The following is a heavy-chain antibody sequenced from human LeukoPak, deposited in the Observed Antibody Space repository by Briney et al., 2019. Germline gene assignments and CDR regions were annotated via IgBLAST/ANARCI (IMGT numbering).Heavy chain of an antibody. CDR3: ARGSIGSYSFDY. J-gene: IGHJ4*02. V-gene: IGHV3-21*01. Sequence: GGSLRLSCAASGFTFSSYSMNWVRQAPGKGLEWVSSISSSSSYIYYADSVKGRFTISRDNAKNSLYLQMNSLRAEDTAVYYCARGSIGSYSFDYWGQGTLVTVSS. CDR1: GFTFSSYS. D-gene: IGHD1-26*01. CDR2: ISSSSSYI.